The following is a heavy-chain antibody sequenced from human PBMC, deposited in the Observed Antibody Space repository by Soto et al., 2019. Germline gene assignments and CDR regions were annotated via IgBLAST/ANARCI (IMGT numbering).Heavy chain of an antibody. CDR2: ISSSSSYI. Sequence: GGSLRLSCAASGFTFSSYSMNWVRQAPGKGLEWVSSISSSSSYIYYADSVKGRFTISRDNAKNSLYLQMNSLRAEDTAVYYCARDPIIIAAAGTNNWFDPWGQGTLVTVSS. CDR3: ARDPIIIAAAGTNNWFDP. D-gene: IGHD6-13*01. CDR1: GFTFSSYS. J-gene: IGHJ5*02. V-gene: IGHV3-21*01.